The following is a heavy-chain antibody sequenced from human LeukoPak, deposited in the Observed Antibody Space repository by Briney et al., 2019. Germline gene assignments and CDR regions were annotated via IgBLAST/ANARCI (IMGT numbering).Heavy chain of an antibody. D-gene: IGHD2-2*01. Sequence: ASVKVSCKASGYTFTSYGISWVRQAPGQGLEWMGWISAYNGNTNYAQKLQGRVTMTTDTSTSTAYMELSSLRSEDTAVYYCARGRAPAAKSHYYGMDVWGQGTTVTVSS. CDR2: ISAYNGNT. CDR1: GYTFTSYG. V-gene: IGHV1-18*01. J-gene: IGHJ6*02. CDR3: ARGRAPAAKSHYYGMDV.